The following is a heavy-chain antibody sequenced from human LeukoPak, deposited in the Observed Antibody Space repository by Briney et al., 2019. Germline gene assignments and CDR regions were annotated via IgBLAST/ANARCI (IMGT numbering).Heavy chain of an antibody. CDR1: GFTFSSYS. CDR3: ARDAGHAFDI. J-gene: IGHJ3*02. D-gene: IGHD6-13*01. Sequence: TGGSLRLSCAASGFTFSSYSMNWVRQAPGKRLEWVSSISSSSSYIYYADSVKGRFTISRDNAKNSLYLQMNSLRAEDTAVYYCARDAGHAFDIWGQGTMVTVSS. CDR2: ISSSSSYI. V-gene: IGHV3-21*01.